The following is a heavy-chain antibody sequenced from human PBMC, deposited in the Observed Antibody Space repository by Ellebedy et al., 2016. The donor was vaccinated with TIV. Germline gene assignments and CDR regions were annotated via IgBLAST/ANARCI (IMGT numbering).Heavy chain of an antibody. J-gene: IGHJ4*02. CDR3: ARTYDPPWYYFDY. CDR2: IYYSGST. D-gene: IGHD3-22*01. V-gene: IGHV4-59*08. CDR1: GGSISSYY. Sequence: MPSETLSLTCTVSGGSISSYYWSWIRQPPGKGLEWIGYIYYSGSTNYNPSLKSRVTISVDTSKNQFSLKLSPVTAADTAVYYCARTYDPPWYYFDYWGQGTLVTVSS.